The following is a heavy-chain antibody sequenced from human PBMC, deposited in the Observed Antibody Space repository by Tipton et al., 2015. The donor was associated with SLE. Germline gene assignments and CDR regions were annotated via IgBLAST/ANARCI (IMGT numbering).Heavy chain of an antibody. CDR3: ARGSRTDYYFDY. CDR2: IYYSGST. V-gene: IGHV4-59*01. Sequence: LRLSCTVSGGSISSYYWSWIRQPPGKGLEWIGYIYYSGSTNYNPSLKSRVTISVDTSKNQFSLKLSSVTAADTAVYYCARGSRTDYYFDYWGQGTLVTVSS. J-gene: IGHJ4*02. D-gene: IGHD1-1*01. CDR1: GGSISSYY.